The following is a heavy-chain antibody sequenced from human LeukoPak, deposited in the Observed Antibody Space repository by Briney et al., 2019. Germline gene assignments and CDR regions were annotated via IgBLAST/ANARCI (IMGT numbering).Heavy chain of an antibody. V-gene: IGHV3-23*01. J-gene: IGHJ4*02. CDR3: AKDLYSSSWYFFDY. Sequence: SGGSLRLSCAASGFTFSSYAMSWVRQAPGKGLEWVSAISGGGGSTYYADSVKGRFTISRDNSKNTLYLQMNSLRAEDTAVYYCAKDLYSSSWYFFDYWGQGTLVTVSS. D-gene: IGHD6-13*01. CDR1: GFTFSSYA. CDR2: ISGGGGST.